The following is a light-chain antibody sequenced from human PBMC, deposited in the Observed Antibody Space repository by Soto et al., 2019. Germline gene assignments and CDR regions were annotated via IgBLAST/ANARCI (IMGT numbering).Light chain of an antibody. J-gene: IGLJ2*01. CDR3: SSYAA. V-gene: IGLV2-8*01. CDR2: EVS. CDR1: SSDVGGYNY. Sequence: QSALTQPPSASGSLGQSVTISCTGASSDVGGYNYVSWYQHHPGKAPKLMIYEVSKRPSGVPDRFSGSKSGNTASLTVSGLQAEDEAAYYCSSYAAFGGGTKLTVL.